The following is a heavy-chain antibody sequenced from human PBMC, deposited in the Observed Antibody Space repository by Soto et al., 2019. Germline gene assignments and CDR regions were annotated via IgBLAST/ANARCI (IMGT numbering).Heavy chain of an antibody. V-gene: IGHV3-23*01. CDR3: EKPMGYTGSVAGPPPDS. CDR2: ISTTGETT. Sequence: EVQLLESGGGLVQPGGSLRLSCEASGFTFSSQAMSWVRQTPGKGLEWVSGISTTGETTFYIDSVRGRFTISRDNLKSTVHLQMNDLRVDDTALYYCEKPMGYTGSVAGPPPDSWGQGTLVTVSS. D-gene: IGHD3-10*01. CDR1: GFTFSSQA. J-gene: IGHJ5*01.